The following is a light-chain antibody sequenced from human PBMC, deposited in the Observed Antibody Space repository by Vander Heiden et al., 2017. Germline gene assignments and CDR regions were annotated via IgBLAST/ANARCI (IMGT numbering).Light chain of an antibody. CDR3: QQCYSTPRT. CDR2: AAS. Sequence: DIQMTQSPSPLSASVGDRITIACRASQGISTYLNWYQQKPGRAPKFLLYAASSLQSGVPSRFSGSGSGTDFTLTISSLQPEDFATYYCQQCYSTPRTFGHGTRVDIK. V-gene: IGKV1-39*01. CDR1: QGISTY. J-gene: IGKJ3*01.